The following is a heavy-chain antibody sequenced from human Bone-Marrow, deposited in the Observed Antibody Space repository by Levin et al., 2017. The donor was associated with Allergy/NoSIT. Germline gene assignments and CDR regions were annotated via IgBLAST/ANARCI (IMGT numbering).Heavy chain of an antibody. J-gene: IGHJ4*02. D-gene: IGHD4-17*01. Sequence: SETLSLTCTVSGGSISSSSYYWGWIRQPPGKGLEWIGSIYYSGSTYYNPSLKSRVTISVDTSKNQFSLKLSSVTAADTAVYYCARMDYGDHDFDYWGQGTLVTVSS. CDR1: GGSISSSSYY. CDR3: ARMDYGDHDFDY. V-gene: IGHV4-39*01. CDR2: IYYSGST.